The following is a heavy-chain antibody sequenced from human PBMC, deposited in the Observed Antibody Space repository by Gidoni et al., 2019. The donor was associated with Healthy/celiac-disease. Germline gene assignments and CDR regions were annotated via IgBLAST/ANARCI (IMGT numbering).Heavy chain of an antibody. D-gene: IGHD1-26*01. CDR2: ISGSGDST. V-gene: IGHV3-23*01. CDR1: GFTSSSYA. J-gene: IGHJ4*02. CDR3: AKDLGIVGATPSNLDY. Sequence: EVQLLESGGDLVQPGGSLRLSCAAFGFTSSSYAMSWVRQAPGKGLEWVSTISGSGDSTFYADSVKGRFSIFRDNSKNTLYLQMDSLRAEDTAIYYCAKDLGIVGATPSNLDYWGQGTLVTVSS.